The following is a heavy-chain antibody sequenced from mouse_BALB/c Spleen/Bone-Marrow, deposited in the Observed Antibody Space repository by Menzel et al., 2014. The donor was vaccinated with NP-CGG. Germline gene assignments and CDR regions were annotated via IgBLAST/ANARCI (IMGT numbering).Heavy chain of an antibody. Sequence: VQLQQSGPELVRPGVSVKISCKGSGYTFTDYAMHWVKQSHAKSLEWIGVINTYSGDANYSQKFKGKATMTVDKSSSIAYMELARLTSEDSAICYCARGYGSSHFDHWGQGSTLTVSS. D-gene: IGHD1-1*01. CDR3: ARGYGSSHFDH. CDR2: INTYSGDA. J-gene: IGHJ2*01. CDR1: GYTFTDYA. V-gene: IGHV1-67*01.